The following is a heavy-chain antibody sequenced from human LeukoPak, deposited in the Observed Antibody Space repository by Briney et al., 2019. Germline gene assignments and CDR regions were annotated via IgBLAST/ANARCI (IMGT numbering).Heavy chain of an antibody. CDR1: GFTVSSNY. CDR3: ARAYDILTGYYYFDH. CDR2: IYSGGST. J-gene: IGHJ4*02. Sequence: GGSLRLSCAASGFTVSSNYMSWVRQAPGKGLEWVSVIYSGGSTYYADSVKGRFTISRDNSKNTLYLQMNSLRAEDTAVYYCARAYDILTGYYYFDHWGQGTLVTVSS. D-gene: IGHD3-9*01. V-gene: IGHV3-53*01.